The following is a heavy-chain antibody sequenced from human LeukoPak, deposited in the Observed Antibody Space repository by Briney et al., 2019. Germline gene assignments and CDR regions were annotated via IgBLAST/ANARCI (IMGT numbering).Heavy chain of an antibody. CDR2: IYHSGST. D-gene: IGHD6-13*01. CDR1: GGSISSSNW. V-gene: IGHV4-4*02. CDR3: ARGSAAGLENWFDP. J-gene: IGHJ5*02. Sequence: SETLSLTCAVSGGSISSSNWWSWVRQPPGKGLEWIGEIYHSGSTNYNPSLKSRVTISVDTSKNQFSLKLSSVTAADTAVYYCARGSAAGLENWFDPWGQGTLVTVSS.